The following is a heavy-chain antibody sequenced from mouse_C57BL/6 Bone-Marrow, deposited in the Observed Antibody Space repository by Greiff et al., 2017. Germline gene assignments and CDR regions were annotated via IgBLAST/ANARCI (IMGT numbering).Heavy chain of an antibody. CDR1: GYTFTSYG. CDR2: IYPGSGNT. CDR3: ARWCWFRAMDY. V-gene: IGHV1-81*01. Sequence: VQLQQSGAELVRPGASVKLSCKASGYTFTSYGMSWVKQRTGQGLEWIGEIYPGSGNTYYNEKFKGKATLTADKSSSTAYMELRSLTSEDSAVYAGARWCWFRAMDYWGKGTSVTVSS. D-gene: IGHD3-3*01. J-gene: IGHJ4*01.